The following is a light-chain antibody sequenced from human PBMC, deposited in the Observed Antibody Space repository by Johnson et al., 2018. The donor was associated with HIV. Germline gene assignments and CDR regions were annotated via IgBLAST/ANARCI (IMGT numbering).Light chain of an antibody. CDR2: DNN. CDR3: GTWDSSLSAYV. V-gene: IGLV1-51*01. J-gene: IGLJ1*01. Sequence: QSILTQPPSVSAASGQKVTISCSGSSSNLENNYVSWYQQLPHRAPKLLISDNNKRPSGIPDRFSDSQSGTSATLAVTGFQTGDEADYYCGTWDSSLSAYVFGTGTRVTVL. CDR1: SSNLENNY.